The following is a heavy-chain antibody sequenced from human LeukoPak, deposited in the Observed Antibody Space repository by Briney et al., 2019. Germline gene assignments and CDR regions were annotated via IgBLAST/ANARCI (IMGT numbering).Heavy chain of an antibody. CDR1: GGSISSSSYY. CDR2: IYYSGST. J-gene: IGHJ4*02. D-gene: IGHD6-6*01. CDR3: ASGNIAALMDY. V-gene: IGHV4-39*07. Sequence: PSETLSLTCTVSGGSISSSSYYWGWIRQPPGKGLEWIGSIYYSGSTYYNPSLKSRVTISVDTSKNQFSLKLSSVTAADTAVYYCASGNIAALMDYWGQGTLVTVSS.